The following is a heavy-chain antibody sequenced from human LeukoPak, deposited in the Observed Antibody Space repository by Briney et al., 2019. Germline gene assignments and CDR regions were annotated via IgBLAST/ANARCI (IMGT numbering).Heavy chain of an antibody. Sequence: SETLSLTCAVYGGSFSGYYWSWIRQPPGKGLEWIGEINHSGSTNYNPSLKSRVTISVDTSKNQFSLKLSSVTAADTAVYYCAREGYSYGYNYWGQGTLVTVSS. D-gene: IGHD5-18*01. CDR1: GGSFSGYY. J-gene: IGHJ4*02. CDR3: AREGYSYGYNY. V-gene: IGHV4-34*01. CDR2: INHSGST.